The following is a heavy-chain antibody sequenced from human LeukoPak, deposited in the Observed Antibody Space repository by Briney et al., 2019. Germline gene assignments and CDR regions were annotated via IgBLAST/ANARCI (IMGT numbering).Heavy chain of an antibody. CDR3: ARLAFSAPNFDY. CDR1: GGSFSGYY. J-gene: IGHJ4*02. Sequence: PSETLSLTCAVYGGSFSGYYWSWIRQPPGKGLEWIGKINHSGSTNYNPSLKSRVTISVDTSKNQFSLKLSSVTAADTAVYYCARLAFSAPNFDYWGQGTLVTVSS. V-gene: IGHV4-34*01. CDR2: INHSGST. D-gene: IGHD1-26*01.